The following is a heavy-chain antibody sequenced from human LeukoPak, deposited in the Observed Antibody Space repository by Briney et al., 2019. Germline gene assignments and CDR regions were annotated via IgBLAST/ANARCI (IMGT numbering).Heavy chain of an antibody. V-gene: IGHV1-18*01. CDR3: ARDGGSDLFDY. CDR1: GYTFTNYG. Sequence: GASVKVSCKASGYTFTNYGISWVRQAPGQGLEWVGWISAYNGNPNYALNLQGRVTVTTDTSTSTAYMELRSLRSDDTAVYYCARDGGSDLFDYWGQGTLVTVSS. CDR2: ISAYNGNP. D-gene: IGHD4-23*01. J-gene: IGHJ4*02.